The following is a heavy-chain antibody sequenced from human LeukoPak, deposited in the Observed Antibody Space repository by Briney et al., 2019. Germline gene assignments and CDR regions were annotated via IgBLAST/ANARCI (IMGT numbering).Heavy chain of an antibody. CDR2: IPFDGSNK. J-gene: IGHJ4*02. CDR3: AKDLPGDYVWDY. D-gene: IGHD3-16*01. CDR1: GFTFSDYG. Sequence: GGSLRLSCAASGFTFSDYGMHWVRQAPGKGLEWVAFIPFDGSNKYYVGSVKGRFTISRDNSKSTLYLEMNSLRAEDTAVYYCAKDLPGDYVWDYWGQGTLATVSS. V-gene: IGHV3-30*02.